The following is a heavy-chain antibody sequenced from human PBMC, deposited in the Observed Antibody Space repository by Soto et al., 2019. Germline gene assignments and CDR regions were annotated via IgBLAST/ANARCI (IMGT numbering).Heavy chain of an antibody. CDR3: GHSSWYDSRVDY. V-gene: IGHV3-33*08. CDR2: IWYDGSNK. D-gene: IGHD6-13*01. Sequence: ESGGDLVQPGGSLRLSCVASGITFGSRAMSWVRQAPGEGLEWVAVIWYDGSNKYYADSVKGRFTISRDNSKNTLYLQMNSLRAEDTAVYYCGHSSWYDSRVDYWGQGTLVTVSS. CDR1: GITFGSRA. J-gene: IGHJ4*02.